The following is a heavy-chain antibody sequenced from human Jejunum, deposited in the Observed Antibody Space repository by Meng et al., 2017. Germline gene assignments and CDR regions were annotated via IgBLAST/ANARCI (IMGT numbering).Heavy chain of an antibody. CDR1: GFTFSGSS. CDR2: VSTDGTIT. V-gene: IGHV3-74*01. D-gene: IGHD3-16*01. Sequence: EVRLVESGGGLVQPGGSLRLSCAASGFTFSGSSMHWVRQAPGKGLVWLSRVSTDGTITNYADSVKGRFTISRDNAKDTVFLEMNSLRVEDTAVYYCASDRITDWGQGTLVTVSS. CDR3: ASDRITD. J-gene: IGHJ1*01.